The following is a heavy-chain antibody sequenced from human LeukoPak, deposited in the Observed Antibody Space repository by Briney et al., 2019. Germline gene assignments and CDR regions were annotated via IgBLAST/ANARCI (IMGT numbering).Heavy chain of an antibody. J-gene: IGHJ4*02. V-gene: IGHV1-46*01. CDR1: GYTFTSYF. CDR3: ARARGYSGYHPIDY. Sequence: ASVKVSCKASGYTFTSYFMHWARQAPGQGLEWMGTINPNDGSTSYAQNFQGRVTMTRDTSTSTVYMGLSSLRSEDTAVYYCARARGYSGYHPIDYWGQGTLVTVSS. CDR2: INPNDGST. D-gene: IGHD5-12*01.